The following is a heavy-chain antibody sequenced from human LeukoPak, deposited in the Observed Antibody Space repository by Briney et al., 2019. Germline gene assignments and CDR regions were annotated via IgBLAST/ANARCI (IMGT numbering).Heavy chain of an antibody. J-gene: IGHJ4*02. CDR1: GFTFSDYA. CDR3: ARSVPDYTRFDY. V-gene: IGHV3-23*01. CDR2: LKTNSGQV. D-gene: IGHD4-11*01. Sequence: GGSLRLSCVASGFTFSDYAMNWVRQAPGKGLEWVSTLKTNSGQVYYAESVRGRFTISRDNSKNTVYLQMSSLRAEDTALYYCARSVPDYTRFDYWGQGALVTVSS.